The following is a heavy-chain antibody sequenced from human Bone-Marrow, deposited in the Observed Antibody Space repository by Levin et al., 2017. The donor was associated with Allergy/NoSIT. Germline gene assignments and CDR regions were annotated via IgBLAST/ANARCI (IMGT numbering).Heavy chain of an antibody. V-gene: IGHV7-4-1*02. CDR2: INTNTGNP. CDR1: GYTFTTYA. CDR3: ARDLHPTYYSGPGNYEPEFEY. J-gene: IGHJ4*02. D-gene: IGHD3-10*01. Sequence: ASVKVSCKASGYTFTTYAMSWVRQDPGQGLEWMGWINTNTGNPTYAQGFTGRFVFSLDTSVSTAYLQINSLKAEDTAVYYCARDLHPTYYSGPGNYEPEFEYWGQGTLVTVSS.